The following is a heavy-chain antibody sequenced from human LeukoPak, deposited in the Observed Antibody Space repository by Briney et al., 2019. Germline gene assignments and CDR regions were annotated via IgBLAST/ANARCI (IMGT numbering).Heavy chain of an antibody. CDR1: GNSFSGYD. CDR2: MNSDSGHR. CDR3: XXXXXXXXCDGSALFDF. V-gene: IGHV1-8*01. Sequence: ASVKVSCKASGNSFSGYDINWVRQATGQGLEWMGWMNSDSGHRGYAQKFQGRVTMTRDTSITTAYMEVSSLTAEDTAMYYCXXXXXXXXCDGSALFDFWGQGTLVTVSS. J-gene: IGHJ4*02. D-gene: IGHD3-22*01.